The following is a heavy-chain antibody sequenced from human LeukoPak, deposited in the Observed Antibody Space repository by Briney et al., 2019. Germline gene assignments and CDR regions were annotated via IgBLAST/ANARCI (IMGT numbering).Heavy chain of an antibody. CDR1: GFTFSSYS. V-gene: IGHV3-21*01. CDR2: ISSSSSYI. D-gene: IGHD1-26*01. J-gene: IGHJ3*02. Sequence: GGSLRLSCAASGFTFSSYSMNWVRQAPGKGLEWVSSISSSSSYIYYADSVKGRFTISRDNAKNSLYLQMNSLRAEDTAVYYCARDHVGATRETESAFDTWGQGTMVTVSS. CDR3: ARDHVGATRETESAFDT.